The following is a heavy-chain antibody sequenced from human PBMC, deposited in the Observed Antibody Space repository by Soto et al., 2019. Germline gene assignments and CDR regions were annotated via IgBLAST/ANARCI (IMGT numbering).Heavy chain of an antibody. Sequence: EVQLVESGGGLVQPGGSLRVSCATSGFTFSNYEMTWVRRAPGKGLEWISYISSSGSTIYYADSVKGRFTISRDNAKNSLYLQMNSLRAEDTAVYYCASSGWEYYFDYWGQGTLVTVSS. D-gene: IGHD6-19*01. CDR2: ISSSGSTI. V-gene: IGHV3-48*03. CDR3: ASSGWEYYFDY. CDR1: GFTFSNYE. J-gene: IGHJ4*02.